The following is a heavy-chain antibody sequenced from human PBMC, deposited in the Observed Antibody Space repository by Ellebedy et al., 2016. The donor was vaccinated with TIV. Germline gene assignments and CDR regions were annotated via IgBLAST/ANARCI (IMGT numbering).Heavy chain of an antibody. CDR3: AMTNGWQYFQR. Sequence: PGGSLRLSCAASGFTFSTYWMHSVRQAPGKGLVWVSRINGDASITNHADSVKGRFTISRDNAKNTLYLQMNSLRAEDTAVYYCAMTNGWQYFQRWGQGTLVTVSS. D-gene: IGHD6-19*01. CDR1: GFTFSTYW. J-gene: IGHJ1*01. V-gene: IGHV3-74*01. CDR2: INGDASIT.